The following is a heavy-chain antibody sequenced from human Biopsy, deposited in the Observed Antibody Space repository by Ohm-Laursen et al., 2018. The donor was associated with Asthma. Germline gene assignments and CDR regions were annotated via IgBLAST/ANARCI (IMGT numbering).Heavy chain of an antibody. CDR3: AKWDTYYDFWSGYYTRYNYYYYGMDV. V-gene: IGHV3-33*06. J-gene: IGHJ6*02. D-gene: IGHD3-3*01. CDR1: GFTFSSYG. Sequence: SLRLSCSASGFTFSSYGMHWVRQAPGKGLEWVAVIWYDGSNKYYADSVKGRFTISRGNSKNTLYLQMDSLRAEDTAVYYCAKWDTYYDFWSGYYTRYNYYYYGMDVWGQGTTVTVSS. CDR2: IWYDGSNK.